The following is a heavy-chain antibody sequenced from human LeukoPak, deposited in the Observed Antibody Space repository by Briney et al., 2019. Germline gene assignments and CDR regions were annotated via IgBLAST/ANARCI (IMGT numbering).Heavy chain of an antibody. Sequence: GGSLRLSCAASGFTFSSYSMNWVRQAPGKGLEWVSAISGSGGSTYYADSVKGRFTISRDNSKNTLYLQMNSLRAEDAAIYYCANSGSYYEILHFFFDYWGQGTLVTVSS. CDR1: GFTFSSYS. CDR3: ANSGSYYEILHFFFDY. V-gene: IGHV3-23*01. D-gene: IGHD3-9*01. J-gene: IGHJ4*02. CDR2: ISGSGGST.